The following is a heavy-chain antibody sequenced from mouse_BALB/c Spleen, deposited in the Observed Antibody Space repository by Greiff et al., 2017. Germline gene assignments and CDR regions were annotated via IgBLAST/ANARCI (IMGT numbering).Heavy chain of an antibody. V-gene: IGHV5-17*02. CDR3: AKSSLNWYFDV. J-gene: IGHJ1*01. Sequence: EVQRVESGGGLVQPGGSRKLSCAASGFTFSSFGMHWVRQAPEKGLEWVAYISSGSNTIYYADTLKGRFTISRDNPKNTLFLQMTSLRSEDTAMYYCAKSSLNWYFDVWGAGTTVTVSS. CDR1: GFTFSSFG. D-gene: IGHD1-3*01. CDR2: ISSGSNTI.